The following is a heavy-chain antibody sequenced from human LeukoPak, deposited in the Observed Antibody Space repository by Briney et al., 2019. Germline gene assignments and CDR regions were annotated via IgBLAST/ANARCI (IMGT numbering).Heavy chain of an antibody. J-gene: IGHJ6*03. CDR3: ARVRGYCSSTSCYSEGGYYYYYYMDV. D-gene: IGHD2-2*01. CDR2: ISSNGGST. CDR1: GFTFSSYA. Sequence: QPGRSLRLSCAASGFTFSSYAMHWVRQAPGKGLEYVSAISSNGGSTYYANSVKGRFTISRDNSKNTLYLQMGSLRAEDMAVYYCARVRGYCSSTSCYSEGGYYYYYYMDVWGKGTTVTVSS. V-gene: IGHV3-64*01.